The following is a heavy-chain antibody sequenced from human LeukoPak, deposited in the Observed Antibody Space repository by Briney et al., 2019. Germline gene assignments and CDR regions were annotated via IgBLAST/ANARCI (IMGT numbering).Heavy chain of an antibody. CDR3: ARADIRAIASSGWYGFDY. Sequence: GASVKDSCKASGYTFTSYGISWVRQAPGQGLEWMGWISGYNGNTNYAQKFQGRVTMNTDTSTCTAYMELRSLRSDDTAVYYCARADIRAIASSGWYGFDYWGQGTLVTVSS. CDR2: ISGYNGNT. V-gene: IGHV1-18*01. J-gene: IGHJ4*02. CDR1: GYTFTSYG. D-gene: IGHD6-19*01.